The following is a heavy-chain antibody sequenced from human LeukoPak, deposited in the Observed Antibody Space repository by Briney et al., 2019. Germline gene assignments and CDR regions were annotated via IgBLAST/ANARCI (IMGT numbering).Heavy chain of an antibody. CDR3: TTARELRYFDWLLSTFDYYYYMDV. J-gene: IGHJ6*03. D-gene: IGHD3-9*01. CDR1: GFTFSNAW. V-gene: IGHV3-15*01. Sequence: TGGSLRLSCAASGFTFSNAWMSWVRQAPGKGLEWVGRIKSKTDGGTTAYAAPVKGRFTISRDDSKNTLYLQMNSLKTEDTAVYYCTTARELRYFDWLLSTFDYYYYMDVWGKGTTVTVSS. CDR2: IKSKTDGGTT.